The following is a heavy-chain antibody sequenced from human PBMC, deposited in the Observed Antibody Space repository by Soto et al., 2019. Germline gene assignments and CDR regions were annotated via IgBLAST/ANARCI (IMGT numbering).Heavy chain of an antibody. CDR1: GFTCSSYS. D-gene: IGHD3-10*01. J-gene: IGHJ5*02. Sequence: PGGSLRLSCAASGFTCSSYSMNWVRQAPGKGLEWVSAIRSGGGSTYYADSVKGRFTISRDNSKNTLYLQMSSLRAEDTAVYYCVKDFTEYGSGSYYKLAWPPGGNWFDPWGQGTLVTVSS. CDR2: IRSGGGST. CDR3: VKDFTEYGSGSYYKLAWPPGGNWFDP. V-gene: IGHV3-64D*06.